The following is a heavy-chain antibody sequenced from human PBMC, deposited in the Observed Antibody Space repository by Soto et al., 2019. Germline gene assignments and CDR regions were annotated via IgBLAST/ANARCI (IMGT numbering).Heavy chain of an antibody. CDR1: GFIFSDAW. J-gene: IGHJ4*01. Sequence: GGSLRLSCAASGFIFSDAWINWVRQAPGKGLEWVGRIKSKTDGGTTDFAAPVKGRFAISRDDSRDVVYMEMYSLKTDGTAVYFCTTDSLFTGQLVRMDNWGHGTLVTVSS. V-gene: IGHV3-15*07. CDR2: IKSKTDGGTT. D-gene: IGHD3-9*01. CDR3: TTDSLFTGQLVRMDN.